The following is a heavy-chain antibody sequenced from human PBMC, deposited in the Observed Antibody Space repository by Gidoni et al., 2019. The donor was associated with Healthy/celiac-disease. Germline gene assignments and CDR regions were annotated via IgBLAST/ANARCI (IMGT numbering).Heavy chain of an antibody. CDR3: ASTVTAPYYFDY. CDR2: ISGSGGST. D-gene: IGHD2-21*02. Sequence: EAQLLESGGGLVQPGGSLRLSCAASGFTFSSYAMSWVRQAPGKGLEWVSAISGSGGSTYYADSVKGRFTISRDNSKNTLYLQMNSLRAEDTAVYYCASTVTAPYYFDYWGQGTLVTVSS. CDR1: GFTFSSYA. J-gene: IGHJ4*02. V-gene: IGHV3-23*01.